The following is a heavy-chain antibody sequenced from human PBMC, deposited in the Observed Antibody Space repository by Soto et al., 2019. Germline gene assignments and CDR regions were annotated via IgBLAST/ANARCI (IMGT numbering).Heavy chain of an antibody. D-gene: IGHD5-18*01. CDR1: GYTFTSYG. CDR2: ISAYNGNT. V-gene: IGHV1-18*04. CDR3: ARANVDTAMVPMDV. J-gene: IGHJ6*02. Sequence: ASVKVSCKASGYTFTSYGISWVRQAPGQGLEWMGWISAYNGNTNYAQKLQGRVTMTTDTSTSTAYMELRSLRSDDTAVYYCARANVDTAMVPMDVWRQGTTVTVSS.